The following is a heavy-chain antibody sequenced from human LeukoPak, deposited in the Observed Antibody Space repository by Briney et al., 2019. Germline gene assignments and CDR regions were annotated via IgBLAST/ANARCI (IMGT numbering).Heavy chain of an antibody. Sequence: ASVKVSCKASGYTFTSYYMHWVRQAPGQGLEWMGIINPSGGSTSYAQKFQGRVTMTRDTSTSTVYMELSSLRSEDTAVHYCARVTGSGNFAYWGQGTLVTVSS. V-gene: IGHV1-46*01. J-gene: IGHJ4*02. CDR1: GYTFTSYY. CDR2: INPSGGST. D-gene: IGHD3-10*01. CDR3: ARVTGSGNFAY.